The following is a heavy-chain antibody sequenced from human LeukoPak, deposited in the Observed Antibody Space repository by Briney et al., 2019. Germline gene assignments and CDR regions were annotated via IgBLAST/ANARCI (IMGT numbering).Heavy chain of an antibody. CDR3: ARDIGSRRIAAASYYCYMDV. D-gene: IGHD6-6*01. Sequence: SETLSLTCTVSGGSISSYYWSWIRQPPGKGLEWIGYIYYSGSTNYNPSLKSRVTISVDTSKNQFSLKLSSVTAADTAVYYCARDIGSRRIAAASYYCYMDVWGKGTTVTVSS. CDR2: IYYSGST. J-gene: IGHJ6*03. CDR1: GGSISSYY. V-gene: IGHV4-59*01.